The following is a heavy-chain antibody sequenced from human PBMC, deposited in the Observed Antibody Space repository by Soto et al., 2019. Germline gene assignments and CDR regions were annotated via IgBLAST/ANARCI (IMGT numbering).Heavy chain of an antibody. CDR1: GFTFSSYA. V-gene: IGHV3-23*01. CDR2: ISGSGGST. Sequence: EVQLLESGGGLVQPGGSLRLSCAASGFTFSSYAMSWVRQAPGKGLEWVSAISGSGGSTYYADSEKGRFTISRDNSKNTRYLQMNSLRAEDTAVYYCAKPTPPNNDYGDYTGWYFDLWGRGTLVTVSS. CDR3: AKPTPPNNDYGDYTGWYFDL. J-gene: IGHJ2*01. D-gene: IGHD4-17*01.